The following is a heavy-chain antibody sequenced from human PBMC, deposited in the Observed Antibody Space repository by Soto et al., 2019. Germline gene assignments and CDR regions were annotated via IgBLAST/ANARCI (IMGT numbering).Heavy chain of an antibody. CDR1: GFTFSSYV. V-gene: IGHV3-13*04. CDR3: ARAIGPTLFDY. D-gene: IGHD3-22*01. J-gene: IGHJ4*02. CDR2: IGTAGDT. Sequence: PGGSLRLACSASGFTFSSYVMHWVRQGPGKGLEWVSAIGTAGDTNYAGSVKGRFTISRENAKNSLYLQMNSLRAGDTAIYFCARAIGPTLFDYWGQGTLVTVSS.